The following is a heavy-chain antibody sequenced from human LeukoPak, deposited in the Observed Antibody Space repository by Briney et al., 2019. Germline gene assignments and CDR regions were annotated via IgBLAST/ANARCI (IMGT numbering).Heavy chain of an antibody. CDR2: ISYDGSNK. Sequence: GGSLRLSCAASGFTFSSYAMHWVRQAPGKGLEWVAVISYDGSNKYYADSVKGRFTISRDNSKNTLYLQMNSLRAEDTAVYYCARGKTYYDILTSFDYWGQGTLVTVSS. D-gene: IGHD3-9*01. CDR3: ARGKTYYDILTSFDY. V-gene: IGHV3-30-3*01. J-gene: IGHJ4*02. CDR1: GFTFSSYA.